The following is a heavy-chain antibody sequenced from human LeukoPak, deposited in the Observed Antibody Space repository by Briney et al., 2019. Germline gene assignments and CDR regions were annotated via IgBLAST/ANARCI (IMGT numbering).Heavy chain of an antibody. Sequence: SETLSLTCAVYGGSFSGYYWSWIRQPPGKGLEWIGEINHSGSTSYNPSLKSRVTISVDTSKNQFSLKLSSVTAADTAVYYCARSSPDIVVVPAAIEPELVDYWGQGTLVTVSS. D-gene: IGHD2-2*01. CDR2: INHSGST. CDR1: GGSFSGYY. V-gene: IGHV4-34*01. CDR3: ARSSPDIVVVPAAIEPELVDY. J-gene: IGHJ4*02.